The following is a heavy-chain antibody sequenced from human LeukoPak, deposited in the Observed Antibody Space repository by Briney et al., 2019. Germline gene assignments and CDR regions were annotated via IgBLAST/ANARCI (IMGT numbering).Heavy chain of an antibody. V-gene: IGHV3-23*01. CDR1: GFTFSTYT. J-gene: IGHJ4*02. CDR3: AKDERPDGKWSIDH. CDR2: IITKSNTP. D-gene: IGHD1-14*01. Sequence: GGSLRLSCAASGFTFSTYTMNWVRQAAGKGLEWVSGIITKSNTPYYADSVKGRFSISRDDSKNTVWLHMNSLRAEDTAIYYCAKDERPDGKWSIDHWGQGTLVTVTS.